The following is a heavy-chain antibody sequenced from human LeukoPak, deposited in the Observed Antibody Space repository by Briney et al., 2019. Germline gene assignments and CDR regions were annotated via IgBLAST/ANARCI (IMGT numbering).Heavy chain of an antibody. CDR2: ISYDGSNK. Sequence: GGSLRLSCATFGFTFSSYAMHWVRQAPGKGLEWVAFISYDGSNKYYADSVKGRFTISRDNSKSTLYLEMNSLRVEDTAVYYCAKDFGRNLGGPGSWGRGTLVIVSS. V-gene: IGHV3-30-3*01. D-gene: IGHD1-14*01. J-gene: IGHJ5*02. CDR3: AKDFGRNLGGPGS. CDR1: GFTFSSYA.